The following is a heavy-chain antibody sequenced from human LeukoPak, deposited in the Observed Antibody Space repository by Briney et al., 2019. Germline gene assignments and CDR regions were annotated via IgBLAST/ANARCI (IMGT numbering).Heavy chain of an antibody. Sequence: GESLKISCKGSRYSFTNYWLGWGRQMPGKGLEWMGIIYPADSDTRYSPSFQGQVTISADKSISTAYLQWSSLKASDTAMYYCARSTGSGSYRGAFDPWGQGSLVTVSS. D-gene: IGHD3-10*01. J-gene: IGHJ5*02. CDR1: RYSFTNYW. CDR3: ARSTGSGSYRGAFDP. V-gene: IGHV5-51*01. CDR2: IYPADSDT.